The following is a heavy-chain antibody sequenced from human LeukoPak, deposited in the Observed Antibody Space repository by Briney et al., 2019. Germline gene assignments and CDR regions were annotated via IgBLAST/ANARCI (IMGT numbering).Heavy chain of an antibody. Sequence: GGSLRLSCAASGFTFSSYEMNWVRQAPGKGLEWVSYISSSGSTINYADSVKGRFTISRDNAKNSLYLQMNSLRAEDTAVYYCARALAAAGGFDPWGQGTLVTVSS. CDR3: ARALAAAGGFDP. CDR2: ISSSGSTI. J-gene: IGHJ5*02. D-gene: IGHD6-13*01. CDR1: GFTFSSYE. V-gene: IGHV3-48*03.